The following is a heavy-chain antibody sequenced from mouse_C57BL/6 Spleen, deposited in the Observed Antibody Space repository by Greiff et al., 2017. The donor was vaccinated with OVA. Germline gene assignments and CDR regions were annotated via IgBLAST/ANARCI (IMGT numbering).Heavy chain of an antibody. D-gene: IGHD2-3*01. J-gene: IGHJ2*01. V-gene: IGHV1-64*01. CDR2: IHPNSGST. CDR3: ARCDGYYLYYFDY. CDR1: GYTFTSYW. Sequence: QVQLQQPGAELVKPGASVKLSCKASGYTFTSYWMHWVKQRPGQGLEWIGMIHPNSGSTNYNEKFKSKATLTVDKSSSTAYRQLSSLTSEDSAVYYCARCDGYYLYYFDYWGQGTTLTVSS.